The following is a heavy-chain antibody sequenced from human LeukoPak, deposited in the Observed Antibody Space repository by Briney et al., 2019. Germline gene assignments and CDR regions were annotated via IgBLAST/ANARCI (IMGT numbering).Heavy chain of an antibody. CDR1: GFTFSTYS. CDR2: ISGGGSYI. CDR3: ARDRVASGRFGEVAS. J-gene: IGHJ5*02. V-gene: IGHV3-21*01. D-gene: IGHD3-10*01. Sequence: GGSLRLSCAASGFTFSTYSMNWVRQAPGKGLEWVSFISGGGSYIYYAESVKGRFTISRDNAKNSLYLQMNNLRAEDTAIYYCARDRVASGRFGEVASWGQGTLVTVSS.